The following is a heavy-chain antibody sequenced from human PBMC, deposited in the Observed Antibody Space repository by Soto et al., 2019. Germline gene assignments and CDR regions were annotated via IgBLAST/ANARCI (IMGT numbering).Heavy chain of an antibody. D-gene: IGHD6-19*01. V-gene: IGHV3-30*04. CDR3: AKGDPVAGHFDY. J-gene: IGHJ4*02. Sequence: QVQLVESGGGVVQPGRSLRLSCAASGFTFSHYAIHWVRQAPGKGLEWVAVVSYDGTTKYYADCVKGRFTISRDNSKNTLFLQMNSLGPEDTGVYYCAKGDPVAGHFDYWGQGTLVTVSS. CDR2: VSYDGTTK. CDR1: GFTFSHYA.